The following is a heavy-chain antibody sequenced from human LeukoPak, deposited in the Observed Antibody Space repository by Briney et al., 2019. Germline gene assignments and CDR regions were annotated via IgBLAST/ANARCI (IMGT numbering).Heavy chain of an antibody. CDR3: AREDRIAVFRVTGMDV. CDR2: ISAYNGNT. CDR1: GYTFTSYG. J-gene: IGHJ6*02. V-gene: IGHV1-18*01. Sequence: GASMKVSCKASGYTFTSYGISWVRQAPGQGLEWMGWISAYNGNTNYAQKLQGRVTMTTDTSTSTAYMELRSLRSDDTAVYYCAREDRIAVFRVTGMDVWGQGTTVTVSS. D-gene: IGHD6-19*01.